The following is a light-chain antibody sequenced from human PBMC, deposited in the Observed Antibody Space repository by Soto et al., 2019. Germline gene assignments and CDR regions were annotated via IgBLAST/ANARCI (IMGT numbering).Light chain of an antibody. J-gene: IGKJ2*01. CDR2: RAS. V-gene: IGKV3-15*01. Sequence: EIVMTQSPATLSVSPGASATLSCRASQHVSSNFAWYRQKPGQAPTLLIYRASTRATGIPARFSGSGSGTEFTLAISSLQSEDCAVYYCQHYNNWPYTFGQGTKLEIK. CDR1: QHVSSN. CDR3: QHYNNWPYT.